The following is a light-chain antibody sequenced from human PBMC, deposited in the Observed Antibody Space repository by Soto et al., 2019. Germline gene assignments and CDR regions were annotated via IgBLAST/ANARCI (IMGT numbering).Light chain of an antibody. J-gene: IGKJ2*01. CDR2: GAS. CDR1: QSVSSD. V-gene: IGKV3D-15*01. CDR3: HHYCSWPPYP. Sequence: EIVMTQSPDTLSVSPGERAALSCRTSQSVSSDLAWYQQKPGQAPRLLIYGASTRATGIPARFSGSGSGTEFPLTISSLQSEDFAVYFCHHYCSWPPYPFGQGAKLEIK.